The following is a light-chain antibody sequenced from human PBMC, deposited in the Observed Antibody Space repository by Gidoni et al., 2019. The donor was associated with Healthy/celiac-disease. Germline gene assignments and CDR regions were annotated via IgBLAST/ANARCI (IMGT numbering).Light chain of an antibody. Sequence: DIQMTQSPSSLSASVGDRVTITCRASQSISSYLNWYQQKPGKAPQLLIYAASSLQSGVPSRFSVRGSGTDFTLTISSLQPEDFATYYCQQSYSTPLTFGGGTKVEIK. J-gene: IGKJ4*01. CDR1: QSISSY. CDR2: AAS. V-gene: IGKV1-39*01. CDR3: QQSYSTPLT.